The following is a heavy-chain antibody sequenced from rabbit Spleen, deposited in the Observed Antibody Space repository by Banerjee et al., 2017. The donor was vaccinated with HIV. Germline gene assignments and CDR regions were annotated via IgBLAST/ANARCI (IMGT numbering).Heavy chain of an antibody. CDR3: ARDLPDVIGWNFGW. D-gene: IGHD1-1*01. CDR2: IYAGSGGDT. Sequence: QSLEESGGDLVKPGASLTLTCTASGFSFSNNYYMCWVRQAPGKGLEWIACIYAGSGGDTYYASWAKGRFTISKTSSTTVTLQMTSLTAADTATYFCARDLPDVIGWNFGWWGQGTLVTVS. V-gene: IGHV1S40*01. CDR1: GFSFSNNYY. J-gene: IGHJ4*01.